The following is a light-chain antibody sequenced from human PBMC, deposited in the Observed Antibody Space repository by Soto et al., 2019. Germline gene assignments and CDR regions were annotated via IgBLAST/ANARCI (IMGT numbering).Light chain of an antibody. CDR3: RREISSLGL. CDR2: GAF. CDR1: QDISGY. V-gene: IGKV1-12*01. J-gene: IGKJ3*01. Sequence: DIQMTQSPSSVSASVGDRVTITCRTSQDISGYLLWFQQKPGKAPKLLISGAFALQSGVPSRFRGGDWGTFFPPPIGTLQLGFFVNDSGRREISSLGLFGP.